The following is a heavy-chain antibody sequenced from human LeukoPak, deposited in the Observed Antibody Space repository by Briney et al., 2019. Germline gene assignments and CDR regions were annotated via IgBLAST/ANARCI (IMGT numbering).Heavy chain of an antibody. Sequence: SETLSLTCTVSGGSISTYYWSWVRQPPGKGLEWVGYIVYSGGTNYNPSLKSRVTLSVDTSKNQFSLKLSSVTAADTAVYYCARLQFGSGDYHEVDYWGQGTLVTVSS. CDR2: IVYSGGT. CDR1: GGSISTYY. CDR3: ARLQFGSGDYHEVDY. D-gene: IGHD3-22*01. J-gene: IGHJ4*02. V-gene: IGHV4-59*08.